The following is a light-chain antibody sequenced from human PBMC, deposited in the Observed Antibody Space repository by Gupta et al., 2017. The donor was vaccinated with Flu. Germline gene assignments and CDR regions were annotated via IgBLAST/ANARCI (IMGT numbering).Light chain of an antibody. CDR1: HSVSSNY. J-gene: IGKJ1*01. CDR3: QQYCNSPQT. V-gene: IGKV3-20*01. CDR2: GAS. Sequence: ERATLACRASHSVSSNYLAWYQQKPGQAPRLLIYGASTRASDIPDRFSGSGSGTDFTLTISRLEPDDSAVYCCQQYCNSPQTFGQGTKVEIK.